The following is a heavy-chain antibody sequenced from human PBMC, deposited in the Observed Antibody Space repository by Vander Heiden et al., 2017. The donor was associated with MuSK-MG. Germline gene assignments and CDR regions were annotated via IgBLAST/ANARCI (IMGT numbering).Heavy chain of an antibody. D-gene: IGHD3-22*01. CDR1: GGSIRSYY. CDR3: ARSPGSSGYYKWWFDP. V-gene: IGHV4-59*01. Sequence: QVQLQESGPGLVKPSETLSLTCTVSGGSIRSYYWSGIRQPPGKGLEWIGYIYYSGSTNYNPSLKSRVTISVDTSKNQFSLKLSSVTAADTAVYYCARSPGSSGYYKWWFDPWGQGTLVTVSS. J-gene: IGHJ5*02. CDR2: IYYSGST.